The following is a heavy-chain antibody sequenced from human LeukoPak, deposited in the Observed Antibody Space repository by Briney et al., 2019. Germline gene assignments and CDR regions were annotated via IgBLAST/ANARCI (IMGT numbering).Heavy chain of an antibody. CDR1: GFTFDDYA. CDR2: ISWSSGSI. V-gene: IGHV3-9*01. CDR3: AKDIELGYCSGGSCRTFD. D-gene: IGHD2-15*01. Sequence: GRSLRPSYAASGFTFDDYAMHWVRQAPGKCLEWVSGISWSSGSIGYADSVRGRFTISRDNAKNSLYLQMNSLGAEDTALYYCAKDIELGYCSGGSCRTFDCGQGTLVTVSS. J-gene: IGHJ4*02.